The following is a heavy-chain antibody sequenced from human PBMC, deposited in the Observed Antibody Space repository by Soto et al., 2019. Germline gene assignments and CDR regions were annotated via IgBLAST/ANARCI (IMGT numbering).Heavy chain of an antibody. CDR3: ARAFAGFGAYWYFDL. J-gene: IGHJ2*01. D-gene: IGHD3-16*01. CDR2: GYHSVSI. Sequence: SETLSLTCTVSGGSITDYYLSWIRQPPGKALEWIGYGYHSVSIHYNPSLKTRVTISVDTSENQFSLRLSSVTAADTAVYYCARAFAGFGAYWYFDLWGRGTLVTVYS. V-gene: IGHV4-59*01. CDR1: GGSITDYY.